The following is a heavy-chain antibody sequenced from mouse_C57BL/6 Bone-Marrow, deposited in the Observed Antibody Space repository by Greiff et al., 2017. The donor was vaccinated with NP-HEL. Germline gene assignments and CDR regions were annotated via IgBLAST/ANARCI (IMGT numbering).Heavy chain of an antibody. CDR3: ARRVYYYGSHYFDY. CDR2: ISSGSSTI. J-gene: IGHJ2*01. V-gene: IGHV5-17*01. CDR1: GFTFSDYG. Sequence: DVQLVESGGGLVKPGGSLKLSCAASGFTFSDYGMHWVRQAPEKGLEWVAYISSGSSTIYYADTVKGRFTISRDNAKNTLFLQMTSLRSEDTAMYYCARRVYYYGSHYFDYWGQGTTLTVSS. D-gene: IGHD1-1*01.